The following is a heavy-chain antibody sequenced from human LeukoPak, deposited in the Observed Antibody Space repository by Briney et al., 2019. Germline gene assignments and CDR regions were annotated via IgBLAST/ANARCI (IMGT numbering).Heavy chain of an antibody. CDR3: ARDRSMDV. Sequence: GGSLRLSCAASGFSFSDYYMSWIRQAPGKGLEWVSSISTGSSYTNYADSVKGRFTISRDNAKNSLYLEMKSLRAEDTAVYYCARDRSMDVRGQGTSVTVSS. V-gene: IGHV3-11*06. D-gene: IGHD6-13*01. CDR1: GFSFSDYY. CDR2: ISTGSSYT. J-gene: IGHJ6*02.